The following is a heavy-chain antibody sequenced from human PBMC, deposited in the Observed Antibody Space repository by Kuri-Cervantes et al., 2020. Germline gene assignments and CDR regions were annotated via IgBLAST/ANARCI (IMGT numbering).Heavy chain of an antibody. D-gene: IGHD5-18*01. J-gene: IGHJ4*02. V-gene: IGHV3-15*01. CDR1: GFTFSNAW. Sequence: GESLKISCAASGFTFSNAWMSWVRQAPGKGLEWVGRIKSKTDGGTTDYAAPVKGRFTISRDDSKNTLYLQMNSLKTEDTAVYYCATDRLGRIQLWLHYWGQGTLVTVSS. CDR3: ATDRLGRIQLWLHY. CDR2: IKSKTDGGTT.